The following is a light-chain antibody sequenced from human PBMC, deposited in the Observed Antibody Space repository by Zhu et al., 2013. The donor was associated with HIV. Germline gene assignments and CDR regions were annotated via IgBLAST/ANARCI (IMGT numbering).Light chain of an antibody. CDR2: EVS. J-gene: IGLJ2*01. V-gene: IGLV2-8*01. Sequence: QSALTQPPSASGSPGQSVTISCTGTSSDVGGYNYVSWYQQHPGEAPKLMIYEVSKRPSGVPDRFSGSKSGNTASLSISGLQAEDEADYFCCSYADIYTVLFADRTKLTVL. CDR1: SSDVGGYNY. CDR3: CSYADIYTVL.